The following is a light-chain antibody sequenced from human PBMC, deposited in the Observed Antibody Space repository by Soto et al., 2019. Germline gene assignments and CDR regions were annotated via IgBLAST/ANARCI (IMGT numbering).Light chain of an antibody. J-gene: IGKJ1*01. Sequence: IQMTQSPSTLSASVGDRVTITCRASQSISIWLAWYQQKPGKAPKLLIYKASSLESEVPSRFSGSGSGTEFALTINLLQPDEYANYYCQQYNSASTFGQGTKVGIK. CDR1: QSISIW. CDR3: QQYNSAST. V-gene: IGKV1-5*03. CDR2: KAS.